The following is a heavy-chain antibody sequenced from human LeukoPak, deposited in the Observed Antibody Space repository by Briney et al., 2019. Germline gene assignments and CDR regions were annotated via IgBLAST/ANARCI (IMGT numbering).Heavy chain of an antibody. CDR1: GGSISSYY. CDR3: AREGLSSSTWFDP. J-gene: IGHJ5*02. V-gene: IGHV4-59*01. D-gene: IGHD6-6*01. CDR2: IYYSGST. Sequence: PSETLSLTCTVSGGSISSYYWSWIRQPPGKGLEWIGYIYYSGSTNYNPSLKSRVTISVDTSKNQFSLKLSSVTAADTAVYYCAREGLSSSTWFDPWGQGTLVTVSS.